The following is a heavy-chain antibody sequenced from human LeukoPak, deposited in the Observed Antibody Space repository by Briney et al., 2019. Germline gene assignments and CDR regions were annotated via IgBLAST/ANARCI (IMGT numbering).Heavy chain of an antibody. CDR2: IYYSGST. D-gene: IGHD6-19*01. CDR3: ARHSSGWYDYFDY. Sequence: SETLSLTCTVSGVSISSSSYYWGWLRQPPGKGLEWIGSIYYSGSTYYNPSLKSRVTISVDTSKNQFSLKLSSVTAADTAVYYCARHSSGWYDYFDYWGQGTLVTVSS. J-gene: IGHJ4*02. V-gene: IGHV4-39*01. CDR1: GVSISSSSYY.